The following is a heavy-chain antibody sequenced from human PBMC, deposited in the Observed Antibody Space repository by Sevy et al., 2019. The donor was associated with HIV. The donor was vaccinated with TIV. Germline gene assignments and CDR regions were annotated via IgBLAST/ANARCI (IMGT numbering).Heavy chain of an antibody. J-gene: IGHJ4*02. CDR1: GYSFITYY. CDR3: ASEGPLYGDYLLDY. V-gene: IGHV1-2*06. Sequence: ASVKVSCKASGYSFITYYIHWVRQAPGRGLEWMGRIDPKSGGTNYAQKFRGRVTMTTDTSINTAYMELNNLKSDDTAVYYCASEGPLYGDYLLDYWGQGTLVTVSS. D-gene: IGHD4-17*01. CDR2: IDPKSGGT.